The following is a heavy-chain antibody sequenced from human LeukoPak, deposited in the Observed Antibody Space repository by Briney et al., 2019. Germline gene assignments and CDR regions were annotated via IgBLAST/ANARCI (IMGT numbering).Heavy chain of an antibody. CDR3: ARGREDGFDI. V-gene: IGHV4-30-4*08. J-gene: IGHJ3*02. CDR1: GGPISSGDYY. Sequence: PSQTLSLTCTVSGGPISSGDYYWSWIRQPPGKGLEWIGYVYYSGSTYYNPSLKSRLTISVDTSENQFSLKLRSVTAADTAVYYCARGREDGFDIWGQGTMVTVSS. CDR2: VYYSGST.